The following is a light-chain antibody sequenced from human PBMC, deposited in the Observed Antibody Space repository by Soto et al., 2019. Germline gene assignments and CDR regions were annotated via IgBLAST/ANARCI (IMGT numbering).Light chain of an antibody. CDR1: QSVLYSSNNKNY. Sequence: DIVMTQSPDSLAVSLGERATINCKSSQSVLYSSNNKNYLAWYQQKPGQPPKLLIYWASTRESGVPDRFSGSGSGTDFDLNISSLQAEDVAVYYCQQYYSTPVTFGPGTKVDIK. CDR3: QQYYSTPVT. V-gene: IGKV4-1*01. CDR2: WAS. J-gene: IGKJ3*01.